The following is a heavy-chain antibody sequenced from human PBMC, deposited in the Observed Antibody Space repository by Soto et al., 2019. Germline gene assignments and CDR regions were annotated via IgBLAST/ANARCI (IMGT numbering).Heavy chain of an antibody. CDR1: GGSISSYY. CDR3: GRHSGGSGYDYYYYYYMDV. Sequence: SETLSLTCTVSGGSISSYYWSWIRQPPGKGLEWIGYIYYSGSTNYNPSLKSRVTISVDTSKNQFSLKLSSVTAADTAVYYCGRHSGGSGYDYYYYYYMDVWGKGTTVTVSS. CDR2: IYYSGST. D-gene: IGHD5-12*01. J-gene: IGHJ6*03. V-gene: IGHV4-59*08.